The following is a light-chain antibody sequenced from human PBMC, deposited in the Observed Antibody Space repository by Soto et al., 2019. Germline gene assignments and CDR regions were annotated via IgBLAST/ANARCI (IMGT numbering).Light chain of an antibody. CDR1: SSDVGCYNY. CDR3: NSYTSSSNLV. CDR2: DVT. J-gene: IGLJ3*02. V-gene: IGLV2-14*01. Sequence: QSALTQPASVSGSPGQSITISCTGTSSDVGCYNYVSWYQQHPGKAPKLLIYDVTNRPSVVSNRFSCSKSGNTASLTISGLQAEDEADYYCNSYTSSSNLVFGGGTKLTVL.